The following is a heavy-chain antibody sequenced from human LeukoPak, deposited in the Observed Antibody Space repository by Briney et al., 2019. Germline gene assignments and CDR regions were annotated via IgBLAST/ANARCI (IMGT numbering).Heavy chain of an antibody. V-gene: IGHV5-51*01. J-gene: IGHJ4*02. Sequence: GEYLKISCKGSGYSFTSYWIGWVRRMPGKGLVWMGIINPGDSDTRYSPSFQGQVTISADKSINTAYLQWSSLKASDTAMYYCAINYDYGDYDYWGQGTLVTVSS. D-gene: IGHD4-17*01. CDR1: GYSFTSYW. CDR3: AINYDYGDYDY. CDR2: INPGDSDT.